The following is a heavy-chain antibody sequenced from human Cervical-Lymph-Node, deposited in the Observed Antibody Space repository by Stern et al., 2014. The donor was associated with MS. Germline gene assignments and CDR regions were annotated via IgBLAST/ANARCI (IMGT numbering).Heavy chain of an antibody. CDR3: VRTTHLLHPSGS. CDR2: IIPVFDTT. V-gene: IGHV1-69*01. CDR1: GGNFNNYA. J-gene: IGHJ5*02. D-gene: IGHD1-26*01. Sequence: QVQLVQSGAEVKKPGSSVKVSCKASGGNFNNYAMNWVRQAPGQGLEWMGGIIPVFDTTNYAQKFQGRVTITADESTSTAYMELSSLRSEDTAVYFCVRTTHLLHPSGSWGQGTLITVSS.